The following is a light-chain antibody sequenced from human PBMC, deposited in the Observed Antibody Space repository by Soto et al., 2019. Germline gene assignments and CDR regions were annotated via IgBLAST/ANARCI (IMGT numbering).Light chain of an antibody. Sequence: EIVLTQSPATLSLSPGERATLSCRASQSLSSCLAWYQHKPGQAPRLLIYDAFNRATGVPARFSGGGSGTDFTLTISSLEPEDFAVYYCQHRCIWLTFGGGTKVEI. CDR2: DAF. J-gene: IGKJ4*01. V-gene: IGKV3-11*01. CDR1: QSLSSC. CDR3: QHRCIWLT.